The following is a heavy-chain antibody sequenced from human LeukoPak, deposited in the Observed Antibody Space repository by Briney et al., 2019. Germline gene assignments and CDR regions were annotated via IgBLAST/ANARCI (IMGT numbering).Heavy chain of an antibody. CDR2: INHNGNVN. Sequence: GGSLRLSCAASGLTFSSYWMNWARQAPGKGLEWVASINHNGNVNYYVDSVKGRFTISRDNAKNSLYLQMSNLRAEDTAVYYCVGGAPNWGFDYWGQGTLVIVSS. V-gene: IGHV3-7*03. J-gene: IGHJ4*02. D-gene: IGHD7-27*01. CDR1: GLTFSSYW. CDR3: VGGAPNWGFDY.